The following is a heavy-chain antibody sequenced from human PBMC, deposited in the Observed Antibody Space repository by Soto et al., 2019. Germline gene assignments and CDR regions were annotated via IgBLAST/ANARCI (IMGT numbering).Heavy chain of an antibody. CDR3: AREVTMVRGARVYGMDV. CDR1: GYMFTGYY. V-gene: IGHV1-2*02. D-gene: IGHD3-10*01. CDR2: INPNSGVT. J-gene: IGHJ6*02. Sequence: QVQLVQSGAEVKKPGASVRVSCKASGYMFTGYYIHWVRQAPGQGLEWMGWINPNSGVTNYAQKFQGRVTMTRDMPITTAYMGLSSLRSDDTAVYCCAREVTMVRGARVYGMDVWGQGTTVTVS.